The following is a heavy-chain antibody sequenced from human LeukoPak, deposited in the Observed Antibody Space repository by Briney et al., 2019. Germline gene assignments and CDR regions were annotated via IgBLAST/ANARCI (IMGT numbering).Heavy chain of an antibody. J-gene: IGHJ4*02. CDR2: IKQDGSEK. V-gene: IGHV3-7*01. Sequence: GGSLRLSCAVSGISFSRSWMTWVRQAPGKGLEWVASIKQDGSEKYYVDSVKGRFTISRDNTKNSLYLQMNSLRVEDTAVYYCAYSRYSSGWYSDFWGQGTLVTVSS. D-gene: IGHD6-19*01. CDR1: GISFSRSW. CDR3: AYSRYSSGWYSDF.